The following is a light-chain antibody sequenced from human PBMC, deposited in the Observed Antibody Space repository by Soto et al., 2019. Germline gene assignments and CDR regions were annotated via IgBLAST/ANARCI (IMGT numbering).Light chain of an antibody. CDR1: QSVSSSY. CDR2: EAA. CDR3: QQYGSSPQT. J-gene: IGKJ1*01. V-gene: IGKV3-20*01. Sequence: EVVLTQSPGTLSLSPGERATLSCRASQSVSSSYVAWYQQKPGQAPRLLIYEAAIRAIVIPDRFSGSGSGTDFTLNISRLEPADVAVYHCQQYGSSPQTFGQGSKVDIK.